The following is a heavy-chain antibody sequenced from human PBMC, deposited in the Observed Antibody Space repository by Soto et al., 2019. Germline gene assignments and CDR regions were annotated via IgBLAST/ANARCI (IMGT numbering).Heavy chain of an antibody. V-gene: IGHV1-18*01. CDR1: GYTFTTYG. CDR2: ITPYNGDT. Sequence: QVQLVQSGPEVKKPGASVKVSCKTSGYTFTTYGISWVRQAPGQGLEWMGWITPYNGDTHYSQKFQGRVTMTTDTSTPTAFMELSPLRSDDRAIYCCARALSMAQYYYFMDVWGKGTTVAVS. J-gene: IGHJ6*03. D-gene: IGHD2-8*01. CDR3: ARALSMAQYYYFMDV.